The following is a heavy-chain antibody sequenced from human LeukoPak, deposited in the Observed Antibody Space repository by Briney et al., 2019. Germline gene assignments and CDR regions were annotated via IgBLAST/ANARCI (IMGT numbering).Heavy chain of an antibody. CDR3: AKVPPLGESYYYYYYYMDV. CDR1: GFTFSSYG. J-gene: IGHJ6*03. Sequence: QPGGSLRLSCAASGFTFSSYGMHWVRQAPGKGLEWVAFIRYDGSNKYYADSVKGRFTISRDNSKNTLYLQMNSLRAEDTAVYYCAKVPPLGESYYYYYYYMDVWGKGTTVTVSS. V-gene: IGHV3-30*02. CDR2: IRYDGSNK. D-gene: IGHD3-10*01.